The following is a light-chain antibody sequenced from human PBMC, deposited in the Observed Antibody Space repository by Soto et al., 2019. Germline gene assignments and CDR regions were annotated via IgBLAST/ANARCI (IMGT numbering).Light chain of an antibody. Sequence: QSALTQPRSVSGSPGQSVTISCTGTSSDVGGYNYVSWYQQHPGKAPKLMIYDVSKRPSGVPDRFSGSQSGNTASLTISGLQAEDEADYYYCSYAGSYTFVFGTGTKLTVL. J-gene: IGLJ1*01. V-gene: IGLV2-11*01. CDR2: DVS. CDR1: SSDVGGYNY. CDR3: CSYAGSYTFV.